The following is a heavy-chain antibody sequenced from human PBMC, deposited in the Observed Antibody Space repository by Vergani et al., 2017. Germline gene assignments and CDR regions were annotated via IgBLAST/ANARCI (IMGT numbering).Heavy chain of an antibody. CDR3: AKEERQQGFDS. CDR1: TESISRYY. CDR2: VFSSGST. V-gene: IGHV4-4*07. D-gene: IGHD1-26*01. Sequence: QVQLQESGPGLVKPSETLSLTCSVSTESISRYYWSWIRQPAGKGLEWIGRVFSSGSTVYNPALKSRVTMSLDTSKNQFSLNLTSVTAADTAVYFCAKEERQQGFDSWGQGTLVTVSS. J-gene: IGHJ4*02.